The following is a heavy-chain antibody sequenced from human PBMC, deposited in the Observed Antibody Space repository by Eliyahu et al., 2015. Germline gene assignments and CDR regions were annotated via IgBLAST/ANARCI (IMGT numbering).Heavy chain of an antibody. J-gene: IGHJ4*02. D-gene: IGHD3-3*01. CDR1: GGSISSSPYY. V-gene: IGHV4-39*01. CDR3: ARHPQLRFVEWLFESPDY. CDR2: IYSDGNT. Sequence: LSVTCTVSGGSISSSPYYWGWIRQPPGKGLEWIGAIYSDGNTYYSPSLSSRVTIYVDTSNNQFSLKLSFVTAADTAVYYCARHPQLRFVEWLFESPDYWGQGTLVSVSS.